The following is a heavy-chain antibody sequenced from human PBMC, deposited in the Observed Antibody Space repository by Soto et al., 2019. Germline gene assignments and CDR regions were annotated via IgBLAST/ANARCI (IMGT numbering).Heavy chain of an antibody. CDR1: GYTFINYG. Sequence: QVQLVQSGTEVKQPGASVKVSCKASGYTFINYGISWVRQAPGQGLEWMGWTSAYNDNTNYAQNLQGRVIMTTDTSTSTAYMELRRLTSDDTAVYYCACGPLVTKTLIGYWGQGTLLTVSS. CDR2: TSAYNDNT. CDR3: ACGPLVTKTLIGY. V-gene: IGHV1-18*01. J-gene: IGHJ1*01. D-gene: IGHD2-21*02.